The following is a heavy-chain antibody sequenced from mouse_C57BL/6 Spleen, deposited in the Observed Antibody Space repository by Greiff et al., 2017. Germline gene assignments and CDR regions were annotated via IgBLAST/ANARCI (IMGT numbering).Heavy chain of an antibody. D-gene: IGHD2-2*01. J-gene: IGHJ1*03. V-gene: IGHV2-2*01. CDR1: GFSLTSYG. CDR3: ARGDGNDVRWYFDV. Sequence: QVQLQQSGPGLVQPSQSLSITCTVSGFSLTSYGVHWVRQSPGKGLEWLGVIWSGGSTDYNAAFISRLSISKDNSKSQVFFKMNSLQADDTAIYYCARGDGNDVRWYFDVWGTGTTVTVSS. CDR2: IWSGGST.